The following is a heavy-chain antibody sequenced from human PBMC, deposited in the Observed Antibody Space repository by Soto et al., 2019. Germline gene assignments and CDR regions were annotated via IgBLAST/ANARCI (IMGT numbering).Heavy chain of an antibody. D-gene: IGHD3-10*01. J-gene: IGHJ6*02. CDR1: GYTFTGYY. CDR3: ARDFVGFSSMVRGVEYYYYGMDV. V-gene: IGHV1-2*04. Sequence: ASVKVSCKASGYTFTGYYMHWVRQAPGQGLEWMGWINPNSGGTNYAQKFQGWVTMTRDTSISTAYMELSRLRSDDTAVYYCARDFVGFSSMVRGVEYYYYGMDVWGQGTTVTVSS. CDR2: INPNSGGT.